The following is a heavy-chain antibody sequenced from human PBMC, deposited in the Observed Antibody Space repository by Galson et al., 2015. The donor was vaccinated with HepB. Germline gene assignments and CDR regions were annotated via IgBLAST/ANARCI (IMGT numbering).Heavy chain of an antibody. CDR1: GFTFSSYS. V-gene: IGHV3-48*01. CDR3: ARGPIKGDIVVVPAAPFDY. Sequence: SLRLSCAASGFTFSSYSMNWVRQAPGKGLEWVSYISSSSSTIYYADSVKGRFTISRDNAKNSLYLQMNSLRAEDTAVYYCARGPIKGDIVVVPAAPFDYWGQGTLVTVSS. D-gene: IGHD2-2*01. CDR2: ISSSSSTI. J-gene: IGHJ4*02.